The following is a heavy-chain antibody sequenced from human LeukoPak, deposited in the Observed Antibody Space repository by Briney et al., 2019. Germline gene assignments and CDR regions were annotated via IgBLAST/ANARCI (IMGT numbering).Heavy chain of an antibody. D-gene: IGHD6-19*01. J-gene: IGHJ4*02. V-gene: IGHV3-7*01. CDR3: AKDLLGQWPTVFDY. CDR2: IKTDGYDK. CDR1: GFTFSSYW. Sequence: GGSLRLSCAASGFTFSSYWMAWVRQAPGKGLEWVANIKTDGYDKYYVDSLKGRFTISRDNAENSLYLQMNSLRAEDTAVYYCAKDLLGQWPTVFDYWGQGTLVTVSS.